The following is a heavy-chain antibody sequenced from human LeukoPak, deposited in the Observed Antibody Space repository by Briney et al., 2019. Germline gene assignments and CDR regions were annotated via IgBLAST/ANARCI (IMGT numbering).Heavy chain of an antibody. CDR1: GYTFTSYG. CDR3: ARAPEITMVRGVPLDY. V-gene: IGHV1-18*01. D-gene: IGHD3-10*01. CDR2: ISAYNGNT. Sequence: ASVKVSCKASGYTFTSYGISWVRQAPGQGLEWMGWISAYNGNTNYAQKLQGRVTMTTDTSTSTAYMELRSLRSDDTAVYYCARAPEITMVRGVPLDYWGQGTLVTVSS. J-gene: IGHJ4*02.